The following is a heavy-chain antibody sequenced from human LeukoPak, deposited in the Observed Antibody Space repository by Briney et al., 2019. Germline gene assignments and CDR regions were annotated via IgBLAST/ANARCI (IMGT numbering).Heavy chain of an antibody. CDR2: IDPNSGGT. V-gene: IGHV1-2*02. D-gene: IGHD1-26*01. Sequence: ASVKVSCKPSGYTFTGNYIHWVRQAPGQGLEWVGWIDPNSGGTTYAQKFQGRVTMTRDTSISTAYMELSSLRSDDAAVYYCVRGGKWELEPLDYWGQGTLVTVSS. CDR3: VRGGKWELEPLDY. CDR1: GYTFTGNY. J-gene: IGHJ4*02.